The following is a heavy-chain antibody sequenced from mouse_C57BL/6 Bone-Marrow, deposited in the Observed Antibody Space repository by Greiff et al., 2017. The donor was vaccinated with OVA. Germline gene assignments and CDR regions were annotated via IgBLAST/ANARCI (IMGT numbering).Heavy chain of an antibody. V-gene: IGHV1-81*01. CDR2: IYPRSGNT. Sequence: QVQLQQSGAELARPGASVKLSCKASGYTFTSYGISWVKQRTGQGLEWIGEIYPRSGNTYYTEKFKGKATLTADKSSSTAYLELRSLTSEDSAFYFCARTGYYYGSSYYAMDYWGQGTSVTVSS. J-gene: IGHJ4*01. CDR3: ARTGYYYGSSYYAMDY. D-gene: IGHD1-1*01. CDR1: GYTFTSYG.